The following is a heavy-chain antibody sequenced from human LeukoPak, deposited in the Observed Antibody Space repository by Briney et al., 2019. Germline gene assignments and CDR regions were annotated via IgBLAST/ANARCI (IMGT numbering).Heavy chain of an antibody. CDR2: ISSSGSTI. Sequence: GGSLRLSCAASGFTFSSYEMNWVRQAPGKGLEWVSYISSSGSTIYYADPVKGRFTISRDNAKNSLYLQMNSLRAEDTAVYYCARQNSMVYCSGGSCPFDYWGQGTLVTVSS. J-gene: IGHJ4*02. V-gene: IGHV3-48*03. CDR3: ARQNSMVYCSGGSCPFDY. CDR1: GFTFSSYE. D-gene: IGHD2-15*01.